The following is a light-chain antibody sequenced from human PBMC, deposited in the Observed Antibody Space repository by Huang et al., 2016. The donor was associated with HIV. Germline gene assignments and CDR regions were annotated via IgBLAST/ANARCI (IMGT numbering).Light chain of an antibody. CDR3: HQYGSSPLT. Sequence: EIVLTQSPGTLSLSPGERATLSCRASQSVSSTYLAWYRQKPGQAPRLFIYGASTRAACIPDRFSGSGSGTDFTLTIDRLEPEDFGVYYCHQYGSSPLTFGGGTKVEIK. CDR2: GAS. CDR1: QSVSSTY. J-gene: IGKJ4*01. V-gene: IGKV3-20*01.